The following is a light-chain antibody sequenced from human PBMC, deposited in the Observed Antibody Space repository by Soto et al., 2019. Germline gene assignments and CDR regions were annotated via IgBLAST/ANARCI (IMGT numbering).Light chain of an antibody. CDR2: DAS. J-gene: IGKJ5*01. V-gene: IGKV1-33*01. CDR1: QNSNNY. Sequence: DIQMTQSPSYLSASVGDRVTITFQASQNSNNYLNWYQQKPGRAPKLLICDASNLEAGVPSRFRGSGSGTDFTFTISRLQPEDIATYYCQQYENLPTFGQGTRLEIK. CDR3: QQYENLPT.